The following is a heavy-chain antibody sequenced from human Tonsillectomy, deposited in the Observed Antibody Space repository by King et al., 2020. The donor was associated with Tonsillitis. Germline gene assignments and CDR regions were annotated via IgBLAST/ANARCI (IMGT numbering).Heavy chain of an antibody. J-gene: IGHJ1*01. Sequence: QLVQSGAEVKKPGSSVKVSCKASVGTISSYAISWVRQAPGQGLEGMGGIIPILDTANYAQKFQGRATITAYESTSTAYMELSSLRSEDTAVYYCARYSSFAEYFQHWGQGTLVTVSS. CDR1: VGTISSYA. V-gene: IGHV1-69*01. D-gene: IGHD6-6*01. CDR2: IIPILDTA. CDR3: ARYSSFAEYFQH.